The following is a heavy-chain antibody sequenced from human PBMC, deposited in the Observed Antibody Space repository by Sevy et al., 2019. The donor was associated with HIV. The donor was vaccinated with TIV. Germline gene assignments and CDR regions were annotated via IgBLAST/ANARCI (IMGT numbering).Heavy chain of an antibody. CDR1: GFTFSSYS. CDR2: ISGLSNYI. Sequence: GGSLRLSCAASGFTFSSYSMNWVRQAPGKGLEWVSAISGLSNYIYYAESLKGRFIISRDNAKNTLYLQMNSLRVDDTAVYYCATGPPDGSYDYFDSWGQGTLVTVSS. D-gene: IGHD1-26*01. V-gene: IGHV3-21*01. CDR3: ATGPPDGSYDYFDS. J-gene: IGHJ4*02.